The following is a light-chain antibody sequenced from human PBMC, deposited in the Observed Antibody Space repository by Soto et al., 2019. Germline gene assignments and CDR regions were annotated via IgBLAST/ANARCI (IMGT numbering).Light chain of an antibody. J-gene: IGKJ2*01. CDR3: QQYGSSPDT. V-gene: IGKV3-20*01. Sequence: EIVLTQSPGTLSLSPGERATLSCRASQSVSSDLAWYQQKFGQAPRLLIYSASLRATGIPYPFSGHGSGTDFTLTISRLEPEDFAVYYCQQYGSSPDTFGQGTKLEIK. CDR1: QSVSSD. CDR2: SAS.